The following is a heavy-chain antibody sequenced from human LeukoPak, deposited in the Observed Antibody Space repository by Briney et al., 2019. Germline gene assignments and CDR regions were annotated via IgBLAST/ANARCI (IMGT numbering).Heavy chain of an antibody. D-gene: IGHD2-2*01. V-gene: IGHV4-59*08. CDR3: ARQDVVVVPEEEGNWFDP. J-gene: IGHJ5*02. CDR2: IYYSGST. CDR1: GGSISRYY. Sequence: KSSETLSLTCTVSGGSISRYYWSWIWQPPGKGLEWIGYIYYSGSTNYNPSLKSRVTISVDTSKNQFSLKLSSVTAADTAVYYCARQDVVVVPEEEGNWFDPWGQGTLVTVSS.